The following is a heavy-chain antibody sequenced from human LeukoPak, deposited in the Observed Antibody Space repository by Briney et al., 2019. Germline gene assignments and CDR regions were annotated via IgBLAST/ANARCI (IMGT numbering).Heavy chain of an antibody. Sequence: SETLSLTCTVSGGSISSSTYYWGWIRQPPGKGLEWIGSMYYSGNTYYNPSLKSRVTTSVDMSKNQFSLKLSSVTAADTAVYYCARIYSSGWYGTYWGQGTLVTVSS. CDR2: MYYSGNT. V-gene: IGHV4-39*01. CDR3: ARIYSSGWYGTY. D-gene: IGHD6-19*01. CDR1: GGSISSSTYY. J-gene: IGHJ4*02.